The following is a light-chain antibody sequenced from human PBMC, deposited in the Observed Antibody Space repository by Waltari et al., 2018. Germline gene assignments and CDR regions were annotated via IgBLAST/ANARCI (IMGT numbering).Light chain of an antibody. V-gene: IGKV1-9*01. CDR1: QGISSY. CDR2: AAS. CDR3: QQLYSYPFT. Sequence: DIQLTQSPSFLSASVGASVTITCRARQGISSYLACYQQKPGKAPKLLIYAASTLQAGVPSRFSGSGSGTEFTLTISSLPPEDFATYYCQQLYSYPFTFGPGTKVDIK. J-gene: IGKJ3*01.